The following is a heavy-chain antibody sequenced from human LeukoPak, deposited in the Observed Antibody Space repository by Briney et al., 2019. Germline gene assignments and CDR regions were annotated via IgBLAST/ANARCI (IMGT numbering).Heavy chain of an antibody. Sequence: GGSLRLSCAASGFTFSSYAMSWVRQAPGKGLEWVSAISGSGGSTYYADSVKGRFTISRDKSKNTLYLQMNSLRAEDTALYYCAKDFWSGYYSGYFDYWGQGTLVTVSS. J-gene: IGHJ4*02. V-gene: IGHV3-23*01. CDR1: GFTFSSYA. CDR2: ISGSGGST. CDR3: AKDFWSGYYSGYFDY. D-gene: IGHD3-3*01.